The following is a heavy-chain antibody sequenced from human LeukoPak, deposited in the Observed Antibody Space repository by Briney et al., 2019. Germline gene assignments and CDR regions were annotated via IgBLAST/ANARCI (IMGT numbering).Heavy chain of an antibody. Sequence: SETLSLTCAVYGGSFSGYYWSWIRQPPGKGREWIGEINHSGSTHYNPPLKSRLTISVDTSQNQFSLKLSSATAADTAVYYCAGRIAAAGGLKYFDLWGRGTLVTVSS. CDR2: INHSGST. V-gene: IGHV4-34*01. CDR1: GGSFSGYY. CDR3: AGRIAAAGGLKYFDL. D-gene: IGHD6-13*01. J-gene: IGHJ2*01.